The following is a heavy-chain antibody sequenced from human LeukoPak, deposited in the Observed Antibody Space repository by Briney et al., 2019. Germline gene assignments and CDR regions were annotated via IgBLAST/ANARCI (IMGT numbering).Heavy chain of an antibody. Sequence: GASVKVSCKASGYTFTSYGISWVRQAPGQGLEWMGWISAYNGNTNYAQKLQGRVTMTTDTSTSTAYMELRSLRSDDTAVYYCARDRRSGGLKGSNRFDPWGQGTLVTVSS. V-gene: IGHV1-18*04. J-gene: IGHJ5*02. CDR3: ARDRRSGGLKGSNRFDP. CDR1: GYTFTSYG. D-gene: IGHD3-10*01. CDR2: ISAYNGNT.